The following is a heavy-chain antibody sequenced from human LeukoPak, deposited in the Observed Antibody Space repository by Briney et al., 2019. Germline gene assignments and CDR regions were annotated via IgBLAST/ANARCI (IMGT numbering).Heavy chain of an antibody. D-gene: IGHD1-26*01. CDR1: GFTFSSYA. J-gene: IGHJ4*02. Sequence: GGSLGLSCAASGFTFSSYAMSWVRQAPGKGLEWVSAISGSGGSTSYADSVKGRFTISRDNSKSTLCLEMNSLRAEDTAVYFCAKDRIVGATADTYYFDYWGQGALVTVSS. CDR2: ISGSGGST. CDR3: AKDRIVGATADTYYFDY. V-gene: IGHV3-23*01.